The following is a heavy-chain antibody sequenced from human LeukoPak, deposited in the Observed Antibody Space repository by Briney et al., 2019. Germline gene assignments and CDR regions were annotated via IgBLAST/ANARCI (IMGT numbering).Heavy chain of an antibody. J-gene: IGHJ4*02. CDR3: ARDPNQYYDFWSGYYTPFDY. CDR2: IKQDGSER. Sequence: PGGSLRLSCAASGFTFSTYWMSWVRQAPGKGLEWVANIKQDGSERYYVDSVKGRFTISRDNGKNSLYLQMNSLRAEDTAVYYCARDPNQYYDFWSGYYTPFDYWGQGTLVTVSS. CDR1: GFTFSTYW. V-gene: IGHV3-7*01. D-gene: IGHD3-3*01.